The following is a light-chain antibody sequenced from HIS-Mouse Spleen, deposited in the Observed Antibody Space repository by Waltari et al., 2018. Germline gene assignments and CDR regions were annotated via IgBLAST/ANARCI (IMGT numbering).Light chain of an antibody. V-gene: IGLV2-11*01. CDR3: CSYAGSYTWV. Sequence: QSALTQPRSVSGSPGQSVTISCTGTSSDVGGYNYVSWYQQHPGKAPKLMIYDVSKRPSWVPDRFSGSKSGNTASLTISVLQAEDEADYYCCSYAGSYTWVFGGGTKLTVL. CDR1: SSDVGGYNY. CDR2: DVS. J-gene: IGLJ3*02.